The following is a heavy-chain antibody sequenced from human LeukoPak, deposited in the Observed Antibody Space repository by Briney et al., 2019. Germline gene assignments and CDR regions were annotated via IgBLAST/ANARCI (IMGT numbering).Heavy chain of an antibody. CDR1: GYTFTSYG. D-gene: IGHD6-13*01. Sequence: ASVRVSCKASGYTFTSYGISWVRQAPGQGLEWMGWISAYNGNTNYAQKLQGRVTMTTDTSTSTAYMELRSLRSDDTAVYYCARDRRSWYYMDVWGKGTTVTVSS. CDR2: ISAYNGNT. V-gene: IGHV1-18*01. J-gene: IGHJ6*03. CDR3: ARDRRSWYYMDV.